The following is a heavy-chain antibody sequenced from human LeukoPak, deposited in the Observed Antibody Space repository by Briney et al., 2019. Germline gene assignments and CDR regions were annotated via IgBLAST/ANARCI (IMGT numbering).Heavy chain of an antibody. D-gene: IGHD2-2*01. CDR1: GFTFGSYA. Sequence: GGSLRLSCAASGFTFGSYAMSWVRQAPGKGLEWVSGVSGSGYTTYYADSVKGRFTISRDNFKNTLYLQMDSLRAEDTAIYYCAKDRVCSSTSCYPGWWGQGTLVTVSS. CDR2: VSGSGYTT. J-gene: IGHJ4*02. V-gene: IGHV3-23*01. CDR3: AKDRVCSSTSCYPGW.